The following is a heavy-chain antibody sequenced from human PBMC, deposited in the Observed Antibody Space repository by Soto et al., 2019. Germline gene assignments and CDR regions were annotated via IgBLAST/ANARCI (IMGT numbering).Heavy chain of an antibody. Sequence: SQPLSVTWSFSGCTLRNGFYYWSWIRQHPGKGLEWIGYIYYSGSTYYNPSLKSRVTISVDTSKNQFSLKLSSVTDADTAVYYCARSVFPWGQGTLVTVSS. J-gene: IGHJ5*02. CDR2: IYYSGST. V-gene: IGHV4-31*02. CDR1: GCTLRNGFYY. CDR3: ARSVFP.